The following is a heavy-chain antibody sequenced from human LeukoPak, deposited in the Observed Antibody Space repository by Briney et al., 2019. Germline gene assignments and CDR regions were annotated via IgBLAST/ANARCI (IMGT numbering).Heavy chain of an antibody. J-gene: IGHJ4*02. V-gene: IGHV3-33*06. CDR3: AKDLTTGTLSFDY. CDR2: IWYDGSEK. CDR1: GFTFSTYG. Sequence: GRSLRLSCAASGFTFSTYGMHWVRQAPGKGLEWVAVIWYDGSEKYYADSVKGRFTISRDNSKNTLYLQMNSLRAEDTAVYYCAKDLTTGTLSFDYWGQGTLVTVSS. D-gene: IGHD1-1*01.